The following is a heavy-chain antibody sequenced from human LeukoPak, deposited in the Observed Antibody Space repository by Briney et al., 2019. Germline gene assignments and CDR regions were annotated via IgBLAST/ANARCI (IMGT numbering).Heavy chain of an antibody. J-gene: IGHJ4*02. V-gene: IGHV4-59*12. CDR3: ARNLMVRGVIGY. Sequence: PSETLSLTCTVSGGSLSSYYWSWIRQPPGKGLEWIGYIYYSGSTNYNPSLKSRVTISVDTSKNQFSLKLSSVTAADTAVYYCARNLMVRGVIGYWGQGTLVTVSS. CDR1: GGSLSSYY. CDR2: IYYSGST. D-gene: IGHD3-10*01.